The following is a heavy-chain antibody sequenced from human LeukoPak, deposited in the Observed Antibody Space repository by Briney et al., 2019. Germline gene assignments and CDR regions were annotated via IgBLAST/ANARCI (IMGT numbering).Heavy chain of an antibody. D-gene: IGHD1-26*01. Sequence: ASVKVFCKASGEIFNSYSISWVRQAPGQGLEWMGGLIPIFGSANYAQKFQGRVTITTDQSTTTAYLELSSLSSEDTAVYYCARVGRSRGSLPNSYYYMDVWGKGTTVTVSS. CDR2: LIPIFGSA. V-gene: IGHV1-69*05. J-gene: IGHJ6*03. CDR1: GEIFNSYS. CDR3: ARVGRSRGSLPNSYYYMDV.